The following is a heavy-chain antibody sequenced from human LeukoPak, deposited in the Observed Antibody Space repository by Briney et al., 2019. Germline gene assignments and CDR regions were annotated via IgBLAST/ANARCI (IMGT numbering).Heavy chain of an antibody. CDR3: ARVGNNYYDSSGSPGAPSFDY. V-gene: IGHV4-34*01. CDR1: GFTFSDYY. Sequence: PGGSLRLSCAASGFTFSDYYWSWIRQPPGKGLEWIGEINHSGSTNYNPSLKSRVAISVDTSKNQFSLKLSSVTAADTAVYYCARVGNNYYDSSGSPGAPSFDYWGQGTLVTVSS. CDR2: INHSGST. J-gene: IGHJ4*02. D-gene: IGHD3-22*01.